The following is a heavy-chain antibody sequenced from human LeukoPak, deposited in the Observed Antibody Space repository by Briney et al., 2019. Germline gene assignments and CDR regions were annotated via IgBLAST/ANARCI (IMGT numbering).Heavy chain of an antibody. CDR3: SRESGAFSPFGY. J-gene: IGHJ4*02. Sequence: PSETLSLTCTVSGGSISSYYWSWIRQPPGKGLEWIGFIYYSGTTNYNPSLESRVTISIDTSKNQFSLQLSSVTAADTAVYYCSRESGAFSPFGYWGQGTLVTVHS. CDR1: GGSISSYY. V-gene: IGHV4-59*12. D-gene: IGHD1-26*01. CDR2: IYYSGTT.